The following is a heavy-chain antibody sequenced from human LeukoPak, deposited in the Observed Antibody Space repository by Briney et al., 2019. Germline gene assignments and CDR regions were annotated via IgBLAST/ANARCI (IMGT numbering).Heavy chain of an antibody. J-gene: IGHJ4*02. D-gene: IGHD2-2*01. CDR3: ARDRGYCSSTSCHWEPRNFGY. CDR1: GFTFSSYW. V-gene: IGHV3-7*03. Sequence: GGSLRLSCAASGFTFSSYWMSRVRQAPGKGLEWVANIKQDGSEKYYVDSVKGRFTISRDNAKNSLYLQMNSLRAEDTAVYYCARDRGYCSSTSCHWEPRNFGYWGQGTLVTVSS. CDR2: IKQDGSEK.